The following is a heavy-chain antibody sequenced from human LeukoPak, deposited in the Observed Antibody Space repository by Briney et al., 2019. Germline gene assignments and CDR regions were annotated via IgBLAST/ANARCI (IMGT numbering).Heavy chain of an antibody. J-gene: IGHJ5*02. D-gene: IGHD3-3*01. CDR1: GFTFSRYA. CDR3: ATAKTYHDFWSGPNWFDP. Sequence: PGGSLRLSCAASGFTFSRYAMRWVRQAPGKGLEWVSTISGSGVSTYFADSVKGRFTISRDNSKNALYLQMNSLRAEDAALYYFATAKTYHDFWSGPNWFDPWGQATLITAYS. V-gene: IGHV3-23*01. CDR2: ISGSGVST.